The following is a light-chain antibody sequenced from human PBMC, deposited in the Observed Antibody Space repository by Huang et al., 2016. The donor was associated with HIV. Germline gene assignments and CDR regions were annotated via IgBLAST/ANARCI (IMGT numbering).Light chain of an antibody. V-gene: IGKV3-11*01. CDR3: QQRKYWPPIT. J-gene: IGKJ5*01. Sequence: ETVLTQSPATLSLSPGETATLSCRASQSVNSYLAWYQQKHGQTPRLLIYDACNRAAGIPAGFSGGGSGTDITRTISSREPEDFAVYYCQQRKYWPPITFGQGTRLEIK. CDR1: QSVNSY. CDR2: DAC.